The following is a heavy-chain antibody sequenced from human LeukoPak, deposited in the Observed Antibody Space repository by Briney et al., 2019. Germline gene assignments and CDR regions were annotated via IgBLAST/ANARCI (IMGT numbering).Heavy chain of an antibody. D-gene: IGHD3-10*02. V-gene: IGHV1-2*02. CDR2: INPNSGGT. CDR3: ARGFVRATVYMDV. Sequence: EASVKVSCKASGYTFTGYYMHWVRQAPGQGLEWMGWINPNSGGTNYAQKFQGRVTMTRDTSISTAYMELSRLRSDDTAVYYCARGFVRATVYMDVWGKGTTVTISS. CDR1: GYTFTGYY. J-gene: IGHJ6*03.